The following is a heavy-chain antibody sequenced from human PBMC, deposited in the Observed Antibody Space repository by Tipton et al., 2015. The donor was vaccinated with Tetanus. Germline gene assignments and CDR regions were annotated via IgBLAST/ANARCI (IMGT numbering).Heavy chain of an antibody. V-gene: IGHV3-7*01. D-gene: IGHD3-10*01. CDR2: IKQDGSEK. CDR3: ARKKRDYYDSRSYYSDY. CDR1: GFTFTTYW. J-gene: IGHJ4*02. Sequence: SLRLSCAVSGFTFTTYWIHWVRQAPGKGLEWVANIKQDGSEKYYVDSVKGRFTISRDNAKNSLYLQMNSLRAEDTAVYYCARKKRDYYDSRSYYSDYWGQGTLVTVSS.